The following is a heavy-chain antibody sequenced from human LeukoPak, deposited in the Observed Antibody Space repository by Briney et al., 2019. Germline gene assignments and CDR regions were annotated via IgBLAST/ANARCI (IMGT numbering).Heavy chain of an antibody. CDR1: GGTFSSCA. D-gene: IGHD2-15*01. V-gene: IGHV1-69*04. J-gene: IGHJ6*02. CDR2: IIPILGIA. CDR3: ARDGAAGDYYYGMDV. Sequence: SVKVSCKASGGTFSSCAISWVRQAPGQGLEWMGRIIPILGIANYAQKFQGRVTITADKSTSTAYMELSSLRSEDTAVYYCARDGAAGDYYYGMDVWGQGTTVTVSS.